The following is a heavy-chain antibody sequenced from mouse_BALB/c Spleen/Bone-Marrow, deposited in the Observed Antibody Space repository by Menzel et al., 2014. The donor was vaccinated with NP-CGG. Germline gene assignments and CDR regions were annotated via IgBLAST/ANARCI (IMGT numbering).Heavy chain of an antibody. CDR3: ARGNYEAMDY. CDR2: INPSTAYT. J-gene: IGHJ4*01. CDR1: GYTFINYW. V-gene: IGHV1-7*01. D-gene: IGHD2-1*01. Sequence: QVQLQQPGAEPAKPGASVKMSCKAFGYTFINYWIHWVKQRPGQGLEWIGYINPSTAYTAYNQKFQDKTTLTADKSSSTAYMQLSSLTSEDSAVYYCARGNYEAMDYWGQGTSVTVSS.